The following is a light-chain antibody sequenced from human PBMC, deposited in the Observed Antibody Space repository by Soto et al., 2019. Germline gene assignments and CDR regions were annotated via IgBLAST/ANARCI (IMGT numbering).Light chain of an antibody. CDR1: SSDVGGYNY. V-gene: IGLV2-14*01. Sequence: QSVLTQPDSVSGSPGPSITISCTGTSSDVGGYNYVSWYQQHPGKAPKLMIYDVSNRPSGVSNRFSGSKSGNTASLSISGLQGEDEADYYCSSYTCCSTRNVVSGGWTQLTFL. CDR3: SSYTCCSTRNVV. J-gene: IGLJ2*01. CDR2: DVS.